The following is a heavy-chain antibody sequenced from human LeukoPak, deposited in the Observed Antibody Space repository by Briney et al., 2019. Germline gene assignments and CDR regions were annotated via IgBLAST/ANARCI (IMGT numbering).Heavy chain of an antibody. J-gene: IGHJ4*02. CDR2: ISSSGSGDNT. CDR3: ARENRLRLSLHYFDY. CDR1: GVTLSTYA. D-gene: IGHD3-3*01. V-gene: IGHV3-23*01. Sequence: GGSLRLSCAASGVTLSTYAMSWARQAPGKGLEWVSGISSSGSGDNTYYADSVKGRFTISRDNSKNTLYLQMNSLRAEDTAVYYCARENRLRLSLHYFDYWGQGTLVTVSS.